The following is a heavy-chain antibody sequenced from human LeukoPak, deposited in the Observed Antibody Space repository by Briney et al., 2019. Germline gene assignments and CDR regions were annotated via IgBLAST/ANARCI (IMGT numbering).Heavy chain of an antibody. CDR2: ISGSSNTI. CDR1: GIIFSTYS. Sequence: GGSLRLSCVASGIIFSTYSMNWVRQAPGKGPEWVSYISGSSNTIYYADSVKGRFTISRDNAKNSLYLQMNSLRAEDTALYYCAKDKGSSRRNADFHHWGQGTLVTVSS. D-gene: IGHD6-13*01. CDR3: AKDKGSSRRNADFHH. J-gene: IGHJ1*01. V-gene: IGHV3-48*04.